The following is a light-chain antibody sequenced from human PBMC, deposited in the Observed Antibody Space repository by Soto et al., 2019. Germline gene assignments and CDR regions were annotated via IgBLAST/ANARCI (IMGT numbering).Light chain of an antibody. CDR1: QSVSSN. CDR3: QQYNNWSIT. V-gene: IGKV3-15*01. Sequence: EIVMTQSPATLSVSPGERATLSCRASQSVSSNLAWYKQKPGQAPRLLIYGASTRATGIPARFSVSGSGTEYSLTINSLQSEDLAVYYCQQYNNWSITFVQGTRLEI. J-gene: IGKJ5*01. CDR2: GAS.